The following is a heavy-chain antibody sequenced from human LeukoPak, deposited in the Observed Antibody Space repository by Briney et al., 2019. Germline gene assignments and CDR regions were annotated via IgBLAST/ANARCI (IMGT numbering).Heavy chain of an antibody. Sequence: GGSLRLSCAASGFTFSSYGMHWVRQAPGEGLEWVAVISYDGSNKYYADSVKGRFTISRDNSKNTPYLQMNSLRAEDTAVYYCAKGMPPSLLLWFGEPQFDPWGQGTLVTVSS. V-gene: IGHV3-30*18. CDR3: AKGMPPSLLLWFGEPQFDP. D-gene: IGHD3-10*01. CDR2: ISYDGSNK. CDR1: GFTFSSYG. J-gene: IGHJ5*02.